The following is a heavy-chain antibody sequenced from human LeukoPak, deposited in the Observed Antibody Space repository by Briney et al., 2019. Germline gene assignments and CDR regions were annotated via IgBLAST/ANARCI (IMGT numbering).Heavy chain of an antibody. J-gene: IGHJ6*02. CDR1: GFTVSSNY. CDR3: ARARRIQLWPYYYGMDV. CDR2: IYSGGST. Sequence: GGSLRLSCAASGFTVSSNYMSWVRQAPGEGLEWVSVIYSGGSTYYADSVKGRFTISRGNSKNTLYLQMNSLRAEDTAVYYCARARRIQLWPYYYGMDVWGQGTTVTVSS. D-gene: IGHD5-18*01. V-gene: IGHV3-53*01.